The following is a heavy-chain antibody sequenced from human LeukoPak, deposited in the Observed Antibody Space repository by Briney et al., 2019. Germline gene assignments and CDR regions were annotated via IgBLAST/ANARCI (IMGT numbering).Heavy chain of an antibody. CDR1: GFTFSNYA. J-gene: IGHJ2*01. CDR2: ISDTGGST. V-gene: IGHV3-23*01. CDR3: AKSSGTYPWYFDL. D-gene: IGHD1-26*01. Sequence: GGPLRLSCADSGFTFSNYAMSWVRQAPGKGLEWASSISDTGGSTYYADSVKGRFTISRDNSKNTLYLQMNSLRAEDTAEYFCAKSSGTYPWYFDLWGRGTLVTVSS.